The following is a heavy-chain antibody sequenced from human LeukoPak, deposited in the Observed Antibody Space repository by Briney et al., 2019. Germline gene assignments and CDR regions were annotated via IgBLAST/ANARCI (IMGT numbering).Heavy chain of an antibody. CDR2: ISAYNGNT. CDR1: GYSFTSYG. V-gene: IGHV1-18*01. J-gene: IGHJ6*02. Sequence: GASVKVSCKASGYSFTSYGISWVRQAPGQGLEWMGWISAYNGNTNYAQKLQGRVTMTTDTSTSTAYMELRSLRSDDTAVYYSARVTIQLWFHYYYYGMDVWGQGTTVTVSS. CDR3: ARVTIQLWFHYYYYGMDV. D-gene: IGHD5-18*01.